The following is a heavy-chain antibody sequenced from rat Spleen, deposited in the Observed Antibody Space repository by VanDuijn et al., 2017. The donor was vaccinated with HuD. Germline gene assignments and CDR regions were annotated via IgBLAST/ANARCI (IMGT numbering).Heavy chain of an antibody. CDR3: ARRYDFDY. J-gene: IGHJ2*01. D-gene: IGHD1-11*01. V-gene: IGHV5-29*01. CDR1: GFTFSDYY. Sequence: EVQLVESDGGLVQPGRSLKLSCAASGFTFSDYYMAWVRQAPTKGLEWVATISYDGGRNFYRDSVKGRFTISRDNANSTLYLQMDSLRSEDTATYYCARRYDFDYWGHGVMVTVSS. CDR2: ISYDGGRN.